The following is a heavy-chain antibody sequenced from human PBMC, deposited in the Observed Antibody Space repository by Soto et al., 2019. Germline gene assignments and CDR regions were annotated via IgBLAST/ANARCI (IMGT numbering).Heavy chain of an antibody. CDR2: IYYSGYT. CDR3: ARREEYYGSGSYLDY. J-gene: IGHJ4*02. Sequence: PSETLSLTCPVSACSITSINYYWGWIRQPPGNGLEWIGYIYYSGYTYYNPSLKSRVTISVDTSKNQFSLKLSSVTAADTAVYYCARREEYYGSGSYLDYWGQGTLVTVSS. CDR1: ACSITSINYY. V-gene: IGHV4-39*01. D-gene: IGHD3-10*01.